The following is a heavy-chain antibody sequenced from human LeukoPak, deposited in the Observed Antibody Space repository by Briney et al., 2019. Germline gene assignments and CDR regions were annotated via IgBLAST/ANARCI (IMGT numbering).Heavy chain of an antibody. Sequence: GGSLRLSCAASGFTHSNYWMTWVRQAPGKGLEWVANIKPDGSEKYYVDSVKGRFTISRDNAKNSLYLQMNSLRAEDTAVYYCAREYKRWFGELTFFDYWGQGTLVTVSS. D-gene: IGHD3-10*01. CDR3: AREYKRWFGELTFFDY. V-gene: IGHV3-7*01. CDR2: IKPDGSEK. CDR1: GFTHSNYW. J-gene: IGHJ4*02.